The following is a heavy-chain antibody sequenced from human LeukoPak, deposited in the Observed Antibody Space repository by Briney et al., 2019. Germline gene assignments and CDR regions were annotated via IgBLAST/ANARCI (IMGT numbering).Heavy chain of an antibody. V-gene: IGHV3-53*01. CDR1: GFIVSSSH. CDR2: IYRGGST. J-gene: IGHJ4*02. CDR3: ARGSAVGVTGPDY. Sequence: GGSLRLSCAASGFIVSSSHMSWVRQAPGKGLEWVSVIYRGGSTYYADAVKGRFTISRDNSKNTLYLQMNSLRVEDTAVYYCARGSAVGVTGPDYWGQGTLVTVSS. D-gene: IGHD1-26*01.